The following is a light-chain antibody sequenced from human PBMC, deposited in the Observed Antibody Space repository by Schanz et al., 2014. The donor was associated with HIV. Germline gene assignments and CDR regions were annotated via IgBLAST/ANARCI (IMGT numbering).Light chain of an antibody. CDR3: QQYYTSPT. V-gene: IGKV1-5*03. CDR1: QTISSE. CDR2: QAS. J-gene: IGKJ3*01. Sequence: DIQMTQSPSTLSASVGDRVSMTCRSSQTISSELAWYQQKPGKAPNLLIYQASILETGVPSRFSGSGSGTEFTLTISSLQPEDFATYYCQQYYTSPTFGPGTKVDFK.